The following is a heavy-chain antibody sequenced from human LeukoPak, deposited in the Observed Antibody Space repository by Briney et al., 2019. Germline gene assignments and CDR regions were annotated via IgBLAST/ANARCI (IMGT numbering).Heavy chain of an antibody. J-gene: IGHJ4*02. D-gene: IGHD3-22*01. CDR1: GGSISSYY. V-gene: IGHV4-59*08. Sequence: TSETLSLTCTVSGGSISSYYWSWIRQPPGKGLEWIGYIYYSGSTNYNPSLKSRVTISVDTSKNQFSLKLSSVTAADTAVYYCARHRSTMIVVDSGYFDYWGQGTLVTVSS. CDR3: ARHRSTMIVVDSGYFDY. CDR2: IYYSGST.